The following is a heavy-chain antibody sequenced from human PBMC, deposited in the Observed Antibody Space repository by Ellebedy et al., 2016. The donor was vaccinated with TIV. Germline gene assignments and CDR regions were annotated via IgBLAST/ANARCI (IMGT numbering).Heavy chain of an antibody. CDR1: GDSVSSNSTA. CDR2: THYRSKWYD. J-gene: IGHJ5*02. Sequence: SQTLSLTXXISGDSVSSNSTAWNWIRQSPSRGLEWLGRTHYRSKWYDDYAVSVKSRLTINPDTSKNQFSLQLNSVTPEDTAVYYCARDFTTVRGVMNPFDHWGQGILVTVSS. CDR3: ARDFTTVRGVMNPFDH. V-gene: IGHV6-1*01. D-gene: IGHD3-10*01.